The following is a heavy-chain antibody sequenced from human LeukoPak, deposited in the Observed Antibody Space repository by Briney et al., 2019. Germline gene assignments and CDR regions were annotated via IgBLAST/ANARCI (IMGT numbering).Heavy chain of an antibody. V-gene: IGHV1-24*01. CDR3: ATAELLSFRKGYFDY. J-gene: IGHJ4*02. CDR1: GYTLTELS. D-gene: IGHD3-10*01. Sequence: ASVTVSCKVSGYTLTELSMHWVRQPPGKGLELMGGFDPEDGETIYAQKFQGRVTMTEDTSTDTAYMELSSLRSEDTAVYYCATAELLSFRKGYFDYWGQGTLVTVSS. CDR2: FDPEDGET.